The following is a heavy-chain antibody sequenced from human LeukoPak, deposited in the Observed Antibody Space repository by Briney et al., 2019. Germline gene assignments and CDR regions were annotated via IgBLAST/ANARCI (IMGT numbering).Heavy chain of an antibody. J-gene: IGHJ4*02. CDR3: ARGRPNLLLAS. CDR1: GFTFNKHW. CDR2: VNSDGGGT. V-gene: IGHV3-74*01. D-gene: IGHD4/OR15-4a*01. Sequence: GGSLRLSCAASGFTFNKHWIHWVRQAPGRGLVWVSRVNSDGGGTTFVDSVKGRFTISRDNAKNTVYLQMSSLRVEDTAVYYCARGRPNLLLASWGQGTLVTVSS.